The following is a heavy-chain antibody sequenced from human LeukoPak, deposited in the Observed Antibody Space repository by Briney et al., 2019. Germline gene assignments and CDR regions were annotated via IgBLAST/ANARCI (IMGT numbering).Heavy chain of an antibody. Sequence: GRSLRLSCAVSGFTFSSYGMHWVRQAPGKGLEWVANIKEDGSAKYYVDSVKGRFTISRDNAKNSLYLQMNSLRVEDTAVYYCVMDMDVWGQGTTVTVSS. CDR2: IKEDGSAK. V-gene: IGHV3-7*03. J-gene: IGHJ6*02. CDR1: GFTFSSYG. CDR3: VMDMDV.